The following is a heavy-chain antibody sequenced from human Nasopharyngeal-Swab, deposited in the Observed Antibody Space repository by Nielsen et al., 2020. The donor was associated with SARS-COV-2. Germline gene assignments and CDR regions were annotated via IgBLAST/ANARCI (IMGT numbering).Heavy chain of an antibody. V-gene: IGHV1-69*06. CDR2: IIRIFGTA. D-gene: IGHD5-12*01. Sequence: VRQAPGQGLEWMGGIIRIFGTANYAQKFQGRVTITADKSTSTAYMELSSLRSEDTAVYYCARDRAYSGSYMDVWGKGTMVTVSS. J-gene: IGHJ6*03. CDR3: ARDRAYSGSYMDV.